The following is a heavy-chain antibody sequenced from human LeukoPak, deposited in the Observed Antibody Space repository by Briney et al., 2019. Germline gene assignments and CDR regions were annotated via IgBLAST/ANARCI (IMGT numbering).Heavy chain of an antibody. Sequence: ASVKVSCKASGYTFTGYYMHWVRQAPGQGLEWMGWINPNSGGTNYAQKFQGRVTMTRDMSISTAYMELSRLRSDDTAVYYCARVQSRDGYGGYGMDVWGQGTTVTVSS. D-gene: IGHD5-18*01. CDR3: ARVQSRDGYGGYGMDV. CDR1: GYTFTGYY. CDR2: INPNSGGT. J-gene: IGHJ6*02. V-gene: IGHV1-2*02.